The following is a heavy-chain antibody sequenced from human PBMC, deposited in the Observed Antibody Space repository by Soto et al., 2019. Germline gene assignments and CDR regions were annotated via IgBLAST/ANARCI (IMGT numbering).Heavy chain of an antibody. D-gene: IGHD3-10*01. V-gene: IGHV3-33*01. CDR2: IYFDGSTQ. CDR3: ARADYYGSGGDY. Sequence: QGQLVESGGGVVQPGMSLRLSCAASGFPFSTSAMHWVRQAPGKGLEWVAMIYFDGSTQYYADSVKGRFTIYRDHAENSLYLQMNSLRAEDTAVYYCARADYYGSGGDYWGQGTLVTVSS. J-gene: IGHJ4*02. CDR1: GFPFSTSA.